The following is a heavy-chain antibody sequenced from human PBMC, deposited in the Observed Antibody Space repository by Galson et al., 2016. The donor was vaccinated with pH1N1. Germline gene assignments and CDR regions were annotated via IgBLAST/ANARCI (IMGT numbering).Heavy chain of an antibody. Sequence: SGDTFRDFYVHWVRQAPGQGLEWMGWINIKSGATKYTQKFQVKVTLNTDTSLNTVYMELSRLTSDDTAVYYCATAGVVGSATGEYWGQGTLVTVSS. D-gene: IGHD1-26*01. V-gene: IGHV1-2*02. CDR3: ATAGVVGSATGEY. CDR1: GDTFRDFY. CDR2: INIKSGAT. J-gene: IGHJ4*02.